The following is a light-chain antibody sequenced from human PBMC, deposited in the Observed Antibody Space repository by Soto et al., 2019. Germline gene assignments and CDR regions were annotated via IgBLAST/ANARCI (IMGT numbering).Light chain of an antibody. J-gene: IGKJ1*01. CDR3: RQYNSYST. CDR2: DAS. CDR1: QSISTW. V-gene: IGKV1-5*01. Sequence: DIQMTQSPSTLSASVVDRVTITCRASQSISTWLAWYQQKPGKAPKRLIYDASSLESGVPSRFSGSGSGTEFTLSISSLQPDDFATYYCRQYNSYSTFGQGTKVDI.